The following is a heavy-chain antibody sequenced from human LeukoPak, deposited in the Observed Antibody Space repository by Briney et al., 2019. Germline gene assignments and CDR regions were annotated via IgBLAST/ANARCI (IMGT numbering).Heavy chain of an antibody. J-gene: IGHJ4*02. CDR1: GGSISSSSYY. Sequence: SETLSLTCTVSGGSISSSSYYWGWIRQPPGKGLEWIGSIYYSGSTYYNPSLKSRVTISVDTSKNQFSLKLSSVTAADTAVYYCARDLRRGRGYFDYWGQGTLVTVSS. CDR3: ARDLRRGRGYFDY. D-gene: IGHD3-10*01. V-gene: IGHV4-39*07. CDR2: IYYSGST.